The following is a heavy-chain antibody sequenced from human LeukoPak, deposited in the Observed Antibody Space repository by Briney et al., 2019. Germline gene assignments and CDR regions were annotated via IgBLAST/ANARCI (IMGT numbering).Heavy chain of an antibody. CDR3: ARDLLSYYYDSSGYYLDD. Sequence: SETLSLTCTVSGGSISSYYWSWIRQPAGKGLEWIGRIYTSGSTNYNPSLKSRVTMSVDTSKNQFSLKLSSVTAADTAVYYCARDLLSYYYDSSGYYLDDWGQETLVTVSS. CDR2: IYTSGST. CDR1: GGSISSYY. J-gene: IGHJ4*02. V-gene: IGHV4-4*07. D-gene: IGHD3-22*01.